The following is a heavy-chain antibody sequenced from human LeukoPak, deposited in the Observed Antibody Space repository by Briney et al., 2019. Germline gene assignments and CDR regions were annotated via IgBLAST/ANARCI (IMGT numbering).Heavy chain of an antibody. Sequence: PGGSLRLSCAASGFSFSTYSMSWVRQAPGKGLEWISYINGSSSVIYYADSVKGRFTISRDNDKNALNLQMTSLTDDDTAVYYCAKTGGSSGGMDVWGRGNTVTVSS. CDR1: GFSFSTYS. CDR2: INGSSSVI. V-gene: IGHV3-48*02. CDR3: AKTGGSSGGMDV. J-gene: IGHJ6*02. D-gene: IGHD1-26*01.